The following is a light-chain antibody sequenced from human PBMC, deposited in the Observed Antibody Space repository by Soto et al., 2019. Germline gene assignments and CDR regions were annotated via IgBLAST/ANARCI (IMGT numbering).Light chain of an antibody. Sequence: ALTQPASVSGSPGQSITISCTGTSSDVGHYNYVSWYQQYPGKAPKLVIYEVSNRPSGVSNRFSGSKSGNTASLTISGLQAEDEADYYCSSYTSSSTRVFGGGTKVTVL. CDR2: EVS. CDR3: SSYTSSSTRV. CDR1: SSDVGHYNY. V-gene: IGLV2-14*01. J-gene: IGLJ2*01.